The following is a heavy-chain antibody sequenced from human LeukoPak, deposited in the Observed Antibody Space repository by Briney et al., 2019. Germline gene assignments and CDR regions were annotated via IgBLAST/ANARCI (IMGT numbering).Heavy chain of an antibody. D-gene: IGHD6-19*01. Sequence: SETLSLTCTVSGGSISSYYWSWIRQPPGKGLEWIGYIYYSGSTNYNPSLKSRVTISVDTSKNQFSLKLSSVTAADTAVYYCATSSGWTGDAFDIWGQGTMVTVSS. CDR2: IYYSGST. CDR1: GGSISSYY. J-gene: IGHJ3*02. V-gene: IGHV4-59*01. CDR3: ATSSGWTGDAFDI.